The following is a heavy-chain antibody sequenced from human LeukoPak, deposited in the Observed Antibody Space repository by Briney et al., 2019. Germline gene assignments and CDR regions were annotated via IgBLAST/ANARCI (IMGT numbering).Heavy chain of an antibody. CDR3: ARAPTTVYSYGCIDY. V-gene: IGHV1-46*01. Sequence: ASVKVSCKESGYTFTSYYMHWVRQAPGQGLEWMGIINPSGGSTSYAQKFQGRVTMTRDTSTSTVYMELSSLRSEDTAVYYCARAPTTVYSYGCIDYWGQGTLVTVSS. D-gene: IGHD5-18*01. CDR1: GYTFTSYY. J-gene: IGHJ4*02. CDR2: INPSGGST.